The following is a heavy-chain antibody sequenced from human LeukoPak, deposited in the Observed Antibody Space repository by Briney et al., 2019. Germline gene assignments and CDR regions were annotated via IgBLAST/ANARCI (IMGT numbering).Heavy chain of an antibody. CDR2: IYYSGRT. V-gene: IGHV4-39*01. Sequence: PSETLSLTCTVSGGSISSSSYCWGWIRQPPGKGLEWIGNIYYSGRTYYNPSLKSRVTISADTSKNQLSLKLSSVTAADTAVYYCTRQEAATATSFYGMDVWGLGTTVTVSS. D-gene: IGHD2-21*02. J-gene: IGHJ6*02. CDR3: TRQEAATATSFYGMDV. CDR1: GGSISSSSYC.